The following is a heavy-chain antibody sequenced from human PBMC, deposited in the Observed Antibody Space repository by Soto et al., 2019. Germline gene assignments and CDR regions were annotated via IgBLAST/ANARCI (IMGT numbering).Heavy chain of an antibody. J-gene: IGHJ4*02. D-gene: IGHD2-15*01. Sequence: PGGSLRLSCSASGFIFSESTIYWVRQAPGKGLEAISAVSTSGRSTYYADSVKDRFTISRDNSKNTLFLQMGSLRPEDTAIYYCVKQAHGLDGVAFDYWGQGPQVTVSS. CDR2: VSTSGRST. CDR3: VKQAHGLDGVAFDY. CDR1: GFIFSEST. V-gene: IGHV3-64D*06.